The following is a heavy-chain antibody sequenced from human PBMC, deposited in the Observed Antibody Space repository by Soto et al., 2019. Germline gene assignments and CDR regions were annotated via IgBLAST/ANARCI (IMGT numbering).Heavy chain of an antibody. CDR2: IYPGDSDT. CDR1: GYSFTSYW. CDR3: SRRKGYCYVSSGYYYFDY. V-gene: IGHV5-51*01. J-gene: IGHJ4*02. Sequence: GESLKISCKGSGYSFTSYWSGWVRQMPGKGLEWMGIIYPGDSDTRYSPSFQGQVSISDNNSISTAYLQWSSLKASDTAMYYCSRRKGYCYVSSGYYYFDYWGQGTLVTVSS. D-gene: IGHD3-22*01.